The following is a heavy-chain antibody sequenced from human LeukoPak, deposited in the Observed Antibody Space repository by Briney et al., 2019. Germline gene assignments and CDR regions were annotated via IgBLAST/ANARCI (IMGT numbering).Heavy chain of an antibody. D-gene: IGHD5-12*01. J-gene: IGHJ4*01. Sequence: SETLSLTCVVYGGSFSGYYWSWIRQPPGKGLEWIGEINHSGATNYNPSLKSRVTMSVDTSKNQFSLKLTSLTAADTAVYYCARAIVADHWGHGTLVTVSS. CDR3: ARAIVADH. CDR1: GGSFSGYY. CDR2: INHSGAT. V-gene: IGHV4-34*01.